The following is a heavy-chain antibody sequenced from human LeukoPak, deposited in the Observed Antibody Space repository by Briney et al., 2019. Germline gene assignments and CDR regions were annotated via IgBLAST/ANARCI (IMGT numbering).Heavy chain of an antibody. CDR2: INHSGST. J-gene: IGHJ4*02. Sequence: SETLSLTCTVSGDSISSGDYYWSWIRQPPGKGLEWIGEINHSGSTNYNPSLKSRVTISVDTSKNQFSLKLSSVTAADTAVYYCARQVTISNQFDYWGQGTLVTVSS. CDR1: GDSISSGDYY. D-gene: IGHD3-9*01. V-gene: IGHV4-39*07. CDR3: ARQVTISNQFDY.